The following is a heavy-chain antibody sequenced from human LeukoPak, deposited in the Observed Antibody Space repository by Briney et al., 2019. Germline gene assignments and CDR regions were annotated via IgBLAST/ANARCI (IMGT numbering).Heavy chain of an antibody. CDR2: ISGSGGST. CDR3: AKDHSPSSGWYFDY. J-gene: IGHJ4*02. CDR1: GFTFSSYA. D-gene: IGHD6-19*01. Sequence: QPGGSLRLSCAASGFTFSSYAMSWVRQAPGKGLEWVSAISGSGGSTYYADSVKGRFTISRDNSKNTLYLQTNSLRAEDTAVYYCAKDHSPSSGWYFDYWGQGTLVTVSS. V-gene: IGHV3-23*01.